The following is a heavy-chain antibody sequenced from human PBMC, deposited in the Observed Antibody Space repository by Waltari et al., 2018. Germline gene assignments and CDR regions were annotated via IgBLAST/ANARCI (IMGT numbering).Heavy chain of an antibody. D-gene: IGHD1-26*01. CDR1: GYTFTNFA. Sequence: QVQLVQSESELKKPGASVKIACKASGYTFTNFAIDWLRQAPGQGLEWMGWISTATGNPTYARDFTGRFDFSLDTSVSTAYLQISSLKTEDTAVYFCARERVVGATDWGYWGQGTLVTVSS. J-gene: IGHJ4*02. CDR2: ISTATGNP. V-gene: IGHV7-4-1*02. CDR3: ARERVVGATDWGY.